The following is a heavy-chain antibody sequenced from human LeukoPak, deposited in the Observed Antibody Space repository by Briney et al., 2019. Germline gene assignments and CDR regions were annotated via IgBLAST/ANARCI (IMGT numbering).Heavy chain of an antibody. CDR3: AKDRANWAIDD. V-gene: IGHV3-23*01. D-gene: IGHD3-16*01. Sequence: GGSLRLSCAASGFTFSSYAMSWVRQAPGKGLEWVSTISGSGDSPYYADSVKGRFTISRDNSKNTLYLQMHTLRAEDTAVYYCAKDRANWAIDDWGQGTQVTVSS. J-gene: IGHJ4*02. CDR1: GFTFSSYA. CDR2: ISGSGDSP.